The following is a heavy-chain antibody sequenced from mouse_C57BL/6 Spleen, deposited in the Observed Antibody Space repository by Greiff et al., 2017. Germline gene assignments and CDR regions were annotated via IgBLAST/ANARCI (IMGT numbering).Heavy chain of an antibody. V-gene: IGHV1-64*01. J-gene: IGHJ4*01. CDR2: IHPNSGST. Sequence: QVQLQQPGAELVKPGASVKLSCKASGYTFTSYWMHWVKQRPGQGLEWIGMIHPNSGSTNYNEKFKSKATLTVDKSSSTAYMQLSSLTSEDSAVYYGARETAQATYAMDYWGQGTSVTVSS. CDR3: ARETAQATYAMDY. D-gene: IGHD3-2*02. CDR1: GYTFTSYW.